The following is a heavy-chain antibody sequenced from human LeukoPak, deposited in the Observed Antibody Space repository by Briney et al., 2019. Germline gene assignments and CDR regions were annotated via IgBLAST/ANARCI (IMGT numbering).Heavy chain of an antibody. CDR3: ARSSLGVTATDY. CDR2: INHSGST. CDR1: GGSFSGYY. V-gene: IGHV4-34*01. Sequence: KPSETLSLTCAVYGGSFSGYYWSWIRQPPGKGLEWIGEINHSGSTNYNPSLKSRVTISVDTSENQFSLKLSSVTAADTAVYYCARSSLGVTATDYWGQGTLVTVSS. D-gene: IGHD2-21*02. J-gene: IGHJ4*02.